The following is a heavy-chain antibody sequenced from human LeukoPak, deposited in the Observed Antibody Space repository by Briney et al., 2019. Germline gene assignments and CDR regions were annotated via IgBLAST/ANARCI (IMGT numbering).Heavy chain of an antibody. D-gene: IGHD2-21*02. J-gene: IGHJ4*02. CDR1: GFTFSNAW. Sequence: PGGSLRLSCAASGFTFSNAWMSWVRQAPGKGLEWVGRIKSKTVGGTTDYAAPVKGRFTISRDDSKNTLYLQMDSLKTEDTAVYYCTTSLAYCVRDCYPTRWGQGTLVTVSS. V-gene: IGHV3-15*01. CDR3: TTSLAYCVRDCYPTR. CDR2: IKSKTVGGTT.